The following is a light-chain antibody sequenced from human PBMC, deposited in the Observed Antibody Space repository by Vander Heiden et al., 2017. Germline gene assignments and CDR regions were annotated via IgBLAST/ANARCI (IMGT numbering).Light chain of an antibody. V-gene: IGKV3-20*01. CDR3: QQYGSSPFT. J-gene: IGKJ2*01. CDR2: GAS. CDR1: QSVTNSY. Sequence: DIVLTQSPGTLSLSPGERATLSCRASQSVTNSYLAWYQQKPGQAPRLLIYGASSRATGIPDRVSGSGSGTDFTLTISRLEPEDFAVYYCQQYGSSPFTFGQGTKLEIK.